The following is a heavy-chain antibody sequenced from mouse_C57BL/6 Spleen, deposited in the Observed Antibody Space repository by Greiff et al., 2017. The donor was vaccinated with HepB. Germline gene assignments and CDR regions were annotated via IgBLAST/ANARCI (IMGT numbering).Heavy chain of an antibody. V-gene: IGHV1-55*01. Sequence: VQLQQPGAELVKPGASVKMSCKASGYTFTSYWITWVKQRPGQGLEWIGDIYPGSGSTNYNEKFKSKATLTVDTSSSTAYMQLSSLTSEDSAVYYCAQGGHSSGLFAYWGQGTLVTVSA. CDR1: GYTFTSYW. CDR3: AQGGHSSGLFAY. CDR2: IYPGSGST. D-gene: IGHD3-1*01. J-gene: IGHJ3*01.